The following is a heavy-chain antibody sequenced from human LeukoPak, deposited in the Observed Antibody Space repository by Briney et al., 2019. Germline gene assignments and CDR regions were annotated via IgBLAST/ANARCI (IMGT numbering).Heavy chain of an antibody. D-gene: IGHD2/OR15-2a*01. J-gene: IGHJ4*01. V-gene: IGHV4-38-2*02. CDR1: GYSISSGYY. Sequence: PSETLSLTCTVPGYSISSGYYWGRIRQPPGKGLEWIGSVYPSGDTYYNPSLESRVTISIDTSTNQFSLRLSSVTAADTAIYYCAGPNSNSRFAYWGQGTLVTVSS. CDR2: VYPSGDT. CDR3: AGPNSNSRFAY.